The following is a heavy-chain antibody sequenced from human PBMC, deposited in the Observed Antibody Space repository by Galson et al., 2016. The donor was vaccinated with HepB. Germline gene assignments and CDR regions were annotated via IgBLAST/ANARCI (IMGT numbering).Heavy chain of an antibody. CDR3: SRTTYTESYYTSPVMDY. J-gene: IGHJ4*02. CDR2: IFSIDEK. V-gene: IGHV2-26*01. CDR1: GFSLSDASMG. D-gene: IGHD1-26*01. Sequence: PALVKPTQTLTLTCTVSGFSLSDASMGVSWIRQPPGKALEWLAHIFSIDEKSYSTSLKSRLTISKDTSKSQVVLTMTNMDPVDTATYSCSRTTYTESYYTSPVMDYWGQGTLVAVSS.